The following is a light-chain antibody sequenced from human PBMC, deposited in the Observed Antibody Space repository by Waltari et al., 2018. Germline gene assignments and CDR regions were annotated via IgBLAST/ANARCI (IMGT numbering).Light chain of an antibody. CDR3: QQYGSSPTT. V-gene: IGKV3-20*01. J-gene: IGKJ1*01. Sequence: EIVLTQSPDTLSLSPGEGATLSCRASRYVSGRYLSWYHQKPGQSPRLLIYGASSRAAGSPDRISGSGSATDFTLTITRLEPEDFAVYYCQQYGSSPTTFGQGTKVEIK. CDR2: GAS. CDR1: RYVSGRY.